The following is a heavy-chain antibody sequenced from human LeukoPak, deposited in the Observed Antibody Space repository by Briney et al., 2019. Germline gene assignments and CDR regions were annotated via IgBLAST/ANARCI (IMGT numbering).Heavy chain of an antibody. J-gene: IGHJ2*01. CDR1: GYSISSGYY. D-gene: IGHD6-13*01. V-gene: IGHV4-38-2*02. CDR3: ARVYYSSSYDYWYFDL. Sequence: SETLSLTCTVSGYSISSGYYWGWIRQPPGKGLEWIGSIYHSGSTYYNPSLKSRVTISVDTSKNQFSLKLSSVTAADTAVYYCARVYYSSSYDYWYFDLWGRGTLVTVSS. CDR2: IYHSGST.